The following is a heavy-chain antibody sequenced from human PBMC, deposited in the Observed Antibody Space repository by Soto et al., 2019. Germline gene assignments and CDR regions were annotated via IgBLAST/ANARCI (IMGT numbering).Heavy chain of an antibody. J-gene: IGHJ3*02. CDR2: IYYSGST. V-gene: IGHV4-59*08. Sequence: QVQLQESGPGLVKPSETLSLTCTVSGGSISSYYWSWIRQPPGKGLEWMGYIYYSGSTHYNPSLRSRDTISVDTSKNPFSLRLSSVTAADTAVYYCARHYLGTVTRTIFSAFDIWGQGTMVTVSS. CDR3: ARHYLGTVTRTIFSAFDI. D-gene: IGHD4-17*01. CDR1: GGSISSYY.